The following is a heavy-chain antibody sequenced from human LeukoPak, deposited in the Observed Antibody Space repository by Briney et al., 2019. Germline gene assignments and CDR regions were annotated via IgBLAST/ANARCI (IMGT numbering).Heavy chain of an antibody. D-gene: IGHD4-23*01. Sequence: ASVKVSCKASGYTFTGYYMHWVRQAPGQGLEWMGWINPNSGGTNYAQKFQGRVTMTRDTSIGTAYMELSRLRSDDTAVYYCARGFLTTGTVVIDFDYWGQGTLVTVSS. V-gene: IGHV1-2*02. CDR2: INPNSGGT. CDR3: ARGFLTTGTVVIDFDY. CDR1: GYTFTGYY. J-gene: IGHJ4*02.